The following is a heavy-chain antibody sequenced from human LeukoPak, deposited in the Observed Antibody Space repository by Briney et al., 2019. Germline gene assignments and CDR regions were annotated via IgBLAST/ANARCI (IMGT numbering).Heavy chain of an antibody. D-gene: IGHD4-23*01. CDR1: GFTFSNYW. J-gene: IGHJ6*02. Sequence: QPGGSLRLSCAASGFTFSNYWMTWVRQAPGKGLEWVANIKKDGSEKNYVDSVKGRFTISRDNAKNSLYLQMNSLRAEDTAVYYCAKGPDYGGNSPNYYYGMDVWGQGTTVTVSS. CDR2: IKKDGSEK. CDR3: AKGPDYGGNSPNYYYGMDV. V-gene: IGHV3-7*01.